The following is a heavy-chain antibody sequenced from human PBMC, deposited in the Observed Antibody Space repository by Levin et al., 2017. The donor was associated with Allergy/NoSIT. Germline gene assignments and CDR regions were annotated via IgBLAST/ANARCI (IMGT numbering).Heavy chain of an antibody. CDR1: GFSFNSYW. CDR3: VRDSTVAGLY. D-gene: IGHD6-13*01. V-gene: IGHV3-7*04. Sequence: PGESLKISCTVSGFSFNSYWMSWVRQAPGKGLEWVANIKQDGSERYYVDSVRGRFTISRDNAKNSLYLQMNSLRAEDTALYYCVRDSTVAGLYWGQGTLVTVSS. J-gene: IGHJ4*02. CDR2: IKQDGSER.